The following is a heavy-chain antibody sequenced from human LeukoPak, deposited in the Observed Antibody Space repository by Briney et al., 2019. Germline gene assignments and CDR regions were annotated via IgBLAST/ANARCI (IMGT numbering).Heavy chain of an antibody. CDR3: AREYGDYAGNAFDI. CDR1: RFTFSNYW. D-gene: IGHD4-17*01. Sequence: GGSLRLSCAASRFTFSNYWMNWFRQAPGKGLEWVANINQDGSEKNYVDSVKGRFTISRDNAENSLYLQMNSLGAEDTAVYYCAREYGDYAGNAFDIWGQGTMVTVSS. J-gene: IGHJ3*02. CDR2: INQDGSEK. V-gene: IGHV3-7*01.